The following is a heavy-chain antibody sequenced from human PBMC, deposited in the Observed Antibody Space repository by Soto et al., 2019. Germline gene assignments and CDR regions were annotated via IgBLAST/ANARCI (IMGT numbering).Heavy chain of an antibody. CDR1: GYTFTGYY. J-gene: IGHJ4*02. Sequence: GASVKVSSKASGYTFTGYYMHWVRQAPGQGLEGMGVINPSDGATSYAQKFQGRVTITRDTAASTAYMELSSLRSEDTAVYYCARSFGVVKDFDYWGQGTLVTVSS. D-gene: IGHD3-3*01. V-gene: IGHV1-46*01. CDR2: INPSDGAT. CDR3: ARSFGVVKDFDY.